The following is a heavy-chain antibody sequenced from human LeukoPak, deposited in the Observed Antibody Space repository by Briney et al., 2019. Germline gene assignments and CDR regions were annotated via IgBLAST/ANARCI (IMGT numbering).Heavy chain of an antibody. CDR2: INPNSGGT. CDR3: ATSSIAARDPRKNAFDI. V-gene: IGHV1-2*02. Sequence: ASVKVSCKASGYTFTGYYIHWVRQAPGQGLEWMGWINPNSGGTNYAQKFQGRVSMTRDTSISTAYMELSRLRSDDTAVYYCATSSIAARDPRKNAFDIWGQGTMVTVSS. D-gene: IGHD6-6*01. J-gene: IGHJ3*02. CDR1: GYTFTGYY.